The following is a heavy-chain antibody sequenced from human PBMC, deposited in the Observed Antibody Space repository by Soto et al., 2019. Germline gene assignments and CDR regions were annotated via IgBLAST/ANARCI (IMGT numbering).Heavy chain of an antibody. CDR2: IYYSGST. Sequence: QVQLQESGPGLVKPSQTLSLTCTVSGGSISSGGYYWSWIRQHPGKGLEWIGYIYYSGSTYYNPSLKSRVTISVDTSKNPFSLKLSSVNAADTAVYCCAVTMIVDNWCDPWGQGTLVTVSS. V-gene: IGHV4-31*03. CDR3: AVTMIVDNWCDP. J-gene: IGHJ5*02. CDR1: GGSISSGGYY. D-gene: IGHD3-22*01.